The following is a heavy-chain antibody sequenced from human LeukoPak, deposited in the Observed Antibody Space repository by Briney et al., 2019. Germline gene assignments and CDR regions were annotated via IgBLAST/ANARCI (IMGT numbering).Heavy chain of an antibody. CDR3: ARSTVTTHNNWFDP. V-gene: IGHV4-30-4*08. Sequence: SETLSLTXTVSGGSIGSGDYYWSWISQPPGKGLQWIGYIYYSGSTYYNPSLKSRVTISVDTSKNQFSLKLSSVTAADTAGYYCARSTVTTHNNWFDPWGQGTLVTVSS. J-gene: IGHJ5*02. CDR1: GGSIGSGDYY. D-gene: IGHD4-17*01. CDR2: IYYSGST.